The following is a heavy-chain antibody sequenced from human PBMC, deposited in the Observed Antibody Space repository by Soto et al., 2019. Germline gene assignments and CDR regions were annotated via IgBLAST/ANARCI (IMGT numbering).Heavy chain of an antibody. Sequence: QPGGSLRLSCAASGFTFSSYGMQWVRQAPGKGLEWVAVISYDGSNKYYADSVKGRFTISRDNSKNTLYLQMNSLRAEDTAVYYCAKDMEQYYYYGMDVWGQGTTVTVSS. V-gene: IGHV3-30*18. D-gene: IGHD1-1*01. CDR3: AKDMEQYYYYGMDV. J-gene: IGHJ6*02. CDR1: GFTFSSYG. CDR2: ISYDGSNK.